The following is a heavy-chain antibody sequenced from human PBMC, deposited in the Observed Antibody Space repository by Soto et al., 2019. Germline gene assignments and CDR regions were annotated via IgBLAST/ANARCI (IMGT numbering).Heavy chain of an antibody. CDR3: AKDAVPYNGKWDWFDS. J-gene: IGHJ5*01. Sequence: DVQLLESGGGLVQPGGSLTLSCAASRFIFSDFAMSWVRRAPGKGLEWVSAIGGGGTDTYYADSVTGRFTISRDNSKNTLYLQMNSLRDEDTAVYYCAKDAVPYNGKWDWFDSWGQGTLVTVSS. D-gene: IGHD1-26*01. CDR2: IGGGGTDT. V-gene: IGHV3-23*01. CDR1: RFIFSDFA.